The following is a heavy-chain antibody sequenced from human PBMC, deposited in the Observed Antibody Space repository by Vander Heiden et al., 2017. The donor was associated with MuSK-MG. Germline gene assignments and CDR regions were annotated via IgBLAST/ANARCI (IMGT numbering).Heavy chain of an antibody. J-gene: IGHJ4*02. V-gene: IGHV1-2*02. Sequence: QVQLVQSGAEVKKPGASVKVSCKASGYTFTGYYMHWVRQAPGQGLEWMGWINPNSGGTNYAQKLQGRVTMTRDTSISTAYMELSRLRSDDTAVYYCARVRGSRDYGPTFDYWGQGTLVTVSS. CDR2: INPNSGGT. CDR1: GYTFTGYY. CDR3: ARVRGSRDYGPTFDY. D-gene: IGHD4-17*01.